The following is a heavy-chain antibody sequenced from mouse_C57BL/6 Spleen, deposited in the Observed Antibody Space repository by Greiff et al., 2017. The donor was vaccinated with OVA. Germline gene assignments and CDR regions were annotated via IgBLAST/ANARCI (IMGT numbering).Heavy chain of an antibody. V-gene: IGHV5-6*03. CDR3: ARQEIITTVLFDY. Sequence: EVKLMESGGGLVKPGGSLKLSCAASGFTFSSYGMSWVRQTPDKRLEWVATISSGGSYTYYPDSVKGRFTISRDNAKNTLYLQMSSLKSEDTAMYYCARQEIITTVLFDYWGQGTTLTVSS. CDR1: GFTFSSYG. J-gene: IGHJ2*01. CDR2: ISSGGSYT. D-gene: IGHD1-1*01.